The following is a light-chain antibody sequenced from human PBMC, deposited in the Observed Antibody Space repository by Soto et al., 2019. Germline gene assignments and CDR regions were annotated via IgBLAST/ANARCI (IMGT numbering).Light chain of an antibody. CDR1: QTISSW. J-gene: IGKJ1*01. Sequence: IQLTQSPSTMSGRDGDIATITSGASQTISSWLAWYQQKPGKAPKLLIYKASTLKSGVPSRFSGSGSGTEFTLTISSLQPDDFATYYCQHYNSYSEAFGQGTKVDIK. CDR2: KAS. V-gene: IGKV1-5*03. CDR3: QHYNSYSEA.